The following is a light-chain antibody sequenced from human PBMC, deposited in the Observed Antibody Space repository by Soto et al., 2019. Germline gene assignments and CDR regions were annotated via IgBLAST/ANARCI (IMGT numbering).Light chain of an antibody. CDR3: SSYTTSLTLV. CDR1: SSDIGAYNY. Sequence: QSALTQPASVSGSPGQSITISCTGTSSDIGAYNYVSWYQQHPGKAPKLLIYGLTNRPSGVSNRFSGSKSGNTASLTISGLQADDDADYYCSSYTTSLTLVFGGGTKITVL. CDR2: GLT. V-gene: IGLV2-14*01. J-gene: IGLJ3*02.